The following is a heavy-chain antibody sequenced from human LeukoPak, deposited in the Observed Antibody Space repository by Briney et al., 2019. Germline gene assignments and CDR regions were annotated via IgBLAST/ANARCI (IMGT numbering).Heavy chain of an antibody. Sequence: HTGGSLRLSCAASGFTFSSYAMSWVRQAPGKGLEWVSVIYSGGTTYYADSVKGRFTISRDNSKNTLYLQMNSLRDEDTAVYYCARGVAAAGTTLDYWGQGTLVTVSS. J-gene: IGHJ4*02. CDR1: GFTFSSYA. CDR2: IYSGGTT. CDR3: ARGVAAAGTTLDY. D-gene: IGHD6-13*01. V-gene: IGHV3-66*01.